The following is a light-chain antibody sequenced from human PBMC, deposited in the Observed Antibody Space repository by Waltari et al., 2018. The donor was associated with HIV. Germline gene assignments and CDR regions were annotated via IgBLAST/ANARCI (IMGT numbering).Light chain of an antibody. CDR3: QVWDSTSDWV. V-gene: IGLV3-21*02. J-gene: IGLJ3*02. Sequence: SYVLTQPPSVSVAPGQTASITCGGDNLGTQSVPWYQQKSGQAPVLVVSDNTDRPSGIPERFSGSNSGNTATLTLNRVEAGDEADYYCQVWDSTSDWVFGGGSKLTVL. CDR2: DNT. CDR1: NLGTQS.